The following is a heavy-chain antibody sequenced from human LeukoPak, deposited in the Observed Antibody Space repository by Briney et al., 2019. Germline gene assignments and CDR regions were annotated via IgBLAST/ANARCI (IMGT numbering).Heavy chain of an antibody. CDR3: ARHRVDSGSYWAFDI. D-gene: IGHD1-26*01. V-gene: IGHV3-11*03. Sequence: GGSLRLSCAASRFTFTTYWMSWVRQAPGKGLEWVSYISSSSSYTNYADSVKGRFTVSRDNAKNSLYLQMNSLRAEDMAVFYCARHRVDSGSYWAFDIWGQGTMVTVSS. CDR2: ISSSSSYT. CDR1: RFTFTTYW. J-gene: IGHJ3*02.